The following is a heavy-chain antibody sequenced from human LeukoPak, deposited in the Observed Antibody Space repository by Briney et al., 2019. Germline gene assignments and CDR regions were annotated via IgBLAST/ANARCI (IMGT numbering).Heavy chain of an antibody. V-gene: IGHV1-8*01. J-gene: IGHJ4*02. Sequence: ASVKLSCKASGYTFTNFDINWVRQAPGPGLEWVGWMNPYTGNAGYAQKFQDRVTITWDASINKPYMDLRSLRSEDTAVYYCGRVGYNNSYDYWGQGTQVTVSS. CDR1: GYTFTNFD. CDR2: MNPYTGNA. D-gene: IGHD1-14*01. CDR3: GRVGYNNSYDY.